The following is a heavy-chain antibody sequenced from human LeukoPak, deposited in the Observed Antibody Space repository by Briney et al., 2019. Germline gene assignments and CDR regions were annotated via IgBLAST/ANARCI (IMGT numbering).Heavy chain of an antibody. CDR3: AREIDSSSSPYYYYYMDV. J-gene: IGHJ6*03. CDR2: IYYSGST. Sequence: SETLSLTCTVSGGSISSSSYYWGWIRQPPGKGLEWIGSIYYSGSTYYNPSLKGRVTISVDRSKNQFSLKLSSVTAADTAVYYCAREIDSSSSPYYYYYMDVWGKGTTVTVSS. V-gene: IGHV4-39*07. CDR1: GGSISSSSYY. D-gene: IGHD6-6*01.